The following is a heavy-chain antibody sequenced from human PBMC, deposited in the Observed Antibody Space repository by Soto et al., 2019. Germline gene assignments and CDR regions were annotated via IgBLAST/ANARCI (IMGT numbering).Heavy chain of an antibody. Sequence: PGGSLRLSCAASGFTVSSNYMSWVRQAPGKGLEWVSVIYSGGSTYYADSVKGRFTISRDNSKNTLYLQMNSQRAEDTAVYYCARDRIAVAGNPEYFQHWGQGTLVTVSS. CDR3: ARDRIAVAGNPEYFQH. V-gene: IGHV3-66*01. CDR2: IYSGGST. J-gene: IGHJ1*01. D-gene: IGHD6-19*01. CDR1: GFTVSSNY.